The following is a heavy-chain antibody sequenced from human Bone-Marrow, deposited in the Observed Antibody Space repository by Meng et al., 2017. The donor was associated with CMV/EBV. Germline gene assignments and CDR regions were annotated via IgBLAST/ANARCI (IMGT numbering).Heavy chain of an antibody. CDR3: ASGVFYYYGMDV. D-gene: IGHD3-10*01. V-gene: IGHV3-23*01. J-gene: IGHJ6*02. Sequence: GESLKISCAASGFAFSSYAMNWVRQSPGKGLQWVSSISGGGGSTYYADSVKGRFTISRDNSKNTLYLQMNSLRAEDTAVYYCASGVFYYYGMDVWGQGTTATVSS. CDR1: GFAFSSYA. CDR2: ISGGGGST.